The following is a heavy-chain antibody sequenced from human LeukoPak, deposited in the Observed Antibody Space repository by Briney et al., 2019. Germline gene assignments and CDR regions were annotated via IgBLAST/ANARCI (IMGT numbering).Heavy chain of an antibody. Sequence: SGGSLRFSCPASGFTFSSNAMSWFRQAPGKGLDWFSAISGSVGSTYYADSVKGRSTISRDNSKNTLYLQMNSLRAEDTAVYYCAKDGHRITMVRGVIITVNGMDVWGQGTTVTVSS. D-gene: IGHD3-10*01. CDR1: GFTFSSNA. V-gene: IGHV3-23*01. J-gene: IGHJ6*02. CDR2: ISGSVGST. CDR3: AKDGHRITMVRGVIITVNGMDV.